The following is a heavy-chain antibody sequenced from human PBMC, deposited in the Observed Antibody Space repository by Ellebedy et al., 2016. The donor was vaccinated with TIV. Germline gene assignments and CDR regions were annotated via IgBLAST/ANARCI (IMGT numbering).Heavy chain of an antibody. CDR3: ARGIVGLLPLKHFDS. CDR2: INDSGGI. V-gene: IGHV4-34*01. D-gene: IGHD3-22*01. CDR1: GGSFSGHY. Sequence: SETLSLXXAVYGGSFSGHYWSWIRQPPGKRLEWIGEINDSGGINYNPSLKSRVTMSVDTSKNQFSLKVRSVTAADTSVYYCARGIVGLLPLKHFDSWGQGTRVTVSS. J-gene: IGHJ4*02.